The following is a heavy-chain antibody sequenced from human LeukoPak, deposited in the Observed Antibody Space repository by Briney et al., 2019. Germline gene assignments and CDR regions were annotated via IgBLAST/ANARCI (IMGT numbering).Heavy chain of an antibody. Sequence: GASVKVSCKASGYTFTSYAMNWVRQAPGQGLEWMGWISAYNGNTNYVQKLQGRVTMTTDTSTSTAYMELNSLRSEDMAVYYCAREGAYIGGSYPFDYWGQGTLVTVSS. CDR2: ISAYNGNT. CDR3: AREGAYIGGSYPFDY. V-gene: IGHV1-18*03. J-gene: IGHJ4*02. CDR1: GYTFTSYA. D-gene: IGHD1-26*01.